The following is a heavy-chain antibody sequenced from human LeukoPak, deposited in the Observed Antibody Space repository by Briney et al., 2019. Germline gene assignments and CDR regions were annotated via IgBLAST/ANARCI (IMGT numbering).Heavy chain of an antibody. CDR1: GGSFSGYY. Sequence: SETLSLTCAVYGGSFSGYYWSWIGQPPGKGLEGIGEINHSGSTNYNPSLKSRVTISVDTSKNQFSLKLSSVTAADTAVYYCARGRSYYYGSGSYYSKWGQGTLVTVSS. V-gene: IGHV4-34*01. D-gene: IGHD3-10*01. CDR3: ARGRSYYYGSGSYYSK. J-gene: IGHJ4*02. CDR2: INHSGST.